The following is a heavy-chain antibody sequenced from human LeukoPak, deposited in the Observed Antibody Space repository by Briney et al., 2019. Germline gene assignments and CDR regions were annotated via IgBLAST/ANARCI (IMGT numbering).Heavy chain of an antibody. CDR3: ARARGYCSSTSCYRRSYYFDY. CDR2: ISPNSGGT. Sequence: ASVKVSCKASGYTFTGYYMHWVRQAPGQGLEWMGWISPNSGGTNYAQKFQGRVTMTRDTSISTAYMELSRLRSDDTAVYYCARARGYCSSTSCYRRSYYFDYWGQGTLVTVSS. CDR1: GYTFTGYY. J-gene: IGHJ4*02. V-gene: IGHV1-2*02. D-gene: IGHD2-2*01.